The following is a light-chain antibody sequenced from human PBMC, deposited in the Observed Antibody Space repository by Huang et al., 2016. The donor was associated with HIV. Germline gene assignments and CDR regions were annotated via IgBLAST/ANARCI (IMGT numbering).Light chain of an antibody. V-gene: IGKV1-5*03. CDR1: QSVGAW. J-gene: IGKJ1*01. Sequence: DIQMTQSPSTLSASVGARVTITCRASQSVGAWLAWYKQKPGKAPDLLIYEASSSESGVTSRFSGSGSVTEFILTISSLQPDDFATYYCQQYNSYPVTFGQGTKVEIK. CDR2: EAS. CDR3: QQYNSYPVT.